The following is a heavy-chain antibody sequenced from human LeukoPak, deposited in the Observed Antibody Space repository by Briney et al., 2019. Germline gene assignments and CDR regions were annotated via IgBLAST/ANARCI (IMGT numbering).Heavy chain of an antibody. CDR1: GYTFTSYD. Sequence: ASVKVSCKASGYTFTSYDINWVRQATGQGLEWMGIINPSGGSTSYAQKFQGRVTMTRDTSTSTVYMELSSLRSEDTAVYYCARAQLTTLFDYWGQGTLVTVSS. V-gene: IGHV1-46*01. D-gene: IGHD3-22*01. CDR3: ARAQLTTLFDY. CDR2: INPSGGST. J-gene: IGHJ4*02.